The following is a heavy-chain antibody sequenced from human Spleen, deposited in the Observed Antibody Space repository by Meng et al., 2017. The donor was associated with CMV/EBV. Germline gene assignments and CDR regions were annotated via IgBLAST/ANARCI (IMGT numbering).Heavy chain of an antibody. CDR1: GFTFSSYA. V-gene: IGHV3-30-3*01. CDR3: AKARITMFQFDY. D-gene: IGHD3-10*02. CDR2: ISYDGSNK. J-gene: IGHJ4*02. Sequence: VPLVGSGGGVVPPGRSLRLSCAASGFTFSSYAMHWVRQAPGKGLEWVAVISYDGSNKYYADSVKGRFTISRDNSKNTLYLQMNSLRAEDTAVYYCAKARITMFQFDYWGQGTLVTVSS.